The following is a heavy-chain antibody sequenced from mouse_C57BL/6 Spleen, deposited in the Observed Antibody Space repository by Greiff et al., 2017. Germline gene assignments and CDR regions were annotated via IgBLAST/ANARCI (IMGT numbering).Heavy chain of an antibody. CDR2: INPSTGGT. V-gene: IGHV1-42*01. Sequence: EVQLQQSGPELVKPGASVKISCKASGYSFTGYYMNWVKQSPEKSLEWIGEINPSTGGTTYNQKFKAKATLTVDKSSSTAYMQLKSLTSEDSAVXYCARTTVVAEYAMDYWGQGTSVTVSS. CDR3: ARTTVVAEYAMDY. CDR1: GYSFTGYY. D-gene: IGHD1-1*01. J-gene: IGHJ4*01.